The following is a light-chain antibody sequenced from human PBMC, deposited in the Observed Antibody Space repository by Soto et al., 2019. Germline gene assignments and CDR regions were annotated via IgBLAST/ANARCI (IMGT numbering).Light chain of an antibody. CDR1: QSLLHSDGYIY. CDR3: MQALQTPLT. CDR2: LAS. Sequence: IVMTQSPLSLPVTPGEPAAISCRSSQSLLHSDGYIYLDWYLLKPGQPPQLLIYLASNRASGVTDRFRGGGSGTDFTLEITRVGAEDVGIYYCMQALQTPLTFGQGTRLEIK. J-gene: IGKJ2*01. V-gene: IGKV2-28*01.